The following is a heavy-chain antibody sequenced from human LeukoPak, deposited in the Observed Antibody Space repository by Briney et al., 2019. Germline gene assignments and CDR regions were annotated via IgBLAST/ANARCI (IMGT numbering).Heavy chain of an antibody. CDR3: ARDREWLQNY. Sequence: GGSLRLSCAASGFTFSSYSMSWVRQAPGKGLEWVSGISGSGGSTYYADSVKGRFTISRDNSKNTLYLQMNSLRAEDTAVYYCARDREWLQNYWGQGTLVTVSS. J-gene: IGHJ4*02. D-gene: IGHD5-12*01. CDR2: ISGSGGST. V-gene: IGHV3-23*01. CDR1: GFTFSSYS.